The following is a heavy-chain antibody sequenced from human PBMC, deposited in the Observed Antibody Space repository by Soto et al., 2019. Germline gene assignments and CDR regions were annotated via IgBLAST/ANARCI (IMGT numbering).Heavy chain of an antibody. V-gene: IGHV1-69*14. CDR3: ARHKDRPRFGGNYCHRIDV. CDR2: IIPIFPTP. Sequence: QVQLVQSGAEVKKPGSSVTVSCKASGGTFGNSAISWVRQAPGQGLEWMGGIIPIFPTPDYAEKFQGRVTITADNSTTTAYIKLTTLRTEDNAVYYCARHKDRPRFGGNYCHRIDVWGQGATVPVSS. CDR1: GGTFGNSA. J-gene: IGHJ6*02. D-gene: IGHD3-10*01.